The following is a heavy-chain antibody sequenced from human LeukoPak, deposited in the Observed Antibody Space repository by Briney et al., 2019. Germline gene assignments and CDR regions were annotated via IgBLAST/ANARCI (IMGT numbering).Heavy chain of an antibody. V-gene: IGHV1-18*01. Sequence: GASVKVSCKASGYTFTSYGISWVRQAPGQGLDWMGGISGHNINTKYADKLQGRFTMTTDHSTSTAYMELRSLSCDETAVYYCARVPGVLDLWGQGTMVTVSS. CDR3: ARVPGVLDL. CDR2: ISGHNINT. D-gene: IGHD3-10*01. J-gene: IGHJ3*01. CDR1: GYTFTSYG.